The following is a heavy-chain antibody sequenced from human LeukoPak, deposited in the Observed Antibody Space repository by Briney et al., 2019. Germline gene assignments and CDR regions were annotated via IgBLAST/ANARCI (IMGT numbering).Heavy chain of an antibody. Sequence: GGSLRLSCAASGFTFSDYYMSWIRQAPGKGLEWVSDISSSGRTIYYADSVKGQFTISRDNAKNSLYLQMNSLRAEDTAVFYCARGQGYESYYYMDVWGKGTTVSVSS. CDR2: ISSSGRTI. CDR1: GFTFSDYY. CDR3: ARGQGYESYYYMDV. D-gene: IGHD2-2*01. J-gene: IGHJ6*03. V-gene: IGHV3-11*04.